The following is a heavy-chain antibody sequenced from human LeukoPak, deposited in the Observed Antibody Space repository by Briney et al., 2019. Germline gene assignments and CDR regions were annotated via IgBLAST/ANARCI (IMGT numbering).Heavy chain of an antibody. CDR2: IYYSGST. D-gene: IGHD3-10*01. Sequence: PSETLSLTCTVSGGSISSYYWSWIRQPPGKGLEWIGYIYYSGSTSYNPSLKSRVTISVDTSKNRFSLKLSSVTAADTAVYYCARGPITMVRGVISSSLDYWGQGTLVTVSS. CDR1: GGSISSYY. V-gene: IGHV4-59*01. J-gene: IGHJ4*02. CDR3: ARGPITMVRGVISSSLDY.